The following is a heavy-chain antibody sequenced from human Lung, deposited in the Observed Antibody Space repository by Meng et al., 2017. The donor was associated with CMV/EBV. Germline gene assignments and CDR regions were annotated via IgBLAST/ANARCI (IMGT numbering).Heavy chain of an antibody. CDR1: GFTFRNYW. CDR2: IKGDGSDK. Sequence: GGSLRLSCAASGFTFRNYWMSWVRQAPGKGLEWVANIKGDGSDKGYVDSVKGRFTISRDNARNSLYMEMNSLRAEDTAVCYFVPHDCAMDVWGQGTTVTVSS. CDR3: VPHDCAMDV. J-gene: IGHJ6*02. V-gene: IGHV3-7*01.